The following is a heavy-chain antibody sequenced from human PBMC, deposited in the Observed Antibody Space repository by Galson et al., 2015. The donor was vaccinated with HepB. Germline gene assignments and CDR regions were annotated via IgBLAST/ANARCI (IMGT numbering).Heavy chain of an antibody. V-gene: IGHV3-30*04. J-gene: IGHJ4*02. CDR3: ARRAGASGEFSFDY. CDR1: GFPFSNYA. D-gene: IGHD3-10*01. Sequence: SLRLSCAASGFPFSNYAMHWVRQTPGKGLEWMTVILHDAHNRYYADSVEGRFTVSRDNSKNTVYLQMNSLRPEDTAMYYCARRAGASGEFSFDYWGQGSLVTVSS. CDR2: ILHDAHNR.